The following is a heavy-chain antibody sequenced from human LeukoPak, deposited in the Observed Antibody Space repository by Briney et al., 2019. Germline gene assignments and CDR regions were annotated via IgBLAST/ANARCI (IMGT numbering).Heavy chain of an antibody. D-gene: IGHD5-18*01. J-gene: IGHJ4*02. CDR3: ARDGPDSYGYADY. Sequence: SETLSLTCTVSGASISSYYWSWIRQPPGKGLEWIGYIYYSGSTNYNPSLKSRVTISVDTSKNQFSLKLSSVTAADTAVYYCARDGPDSYGYADYWGQGTLVTVSS. CDR2: IYYSGST. CDR1: GASISSYY. V-gene: IGHV4-59*01.